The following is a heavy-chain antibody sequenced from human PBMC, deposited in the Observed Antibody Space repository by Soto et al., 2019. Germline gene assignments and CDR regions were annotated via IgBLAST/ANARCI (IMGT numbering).Heavy chain of an antibody. J-gene: IGHJ4*02. Sequence: EVRLLESGGGVVQPGGSLRLSCAASGFTFSSYAMSWVRQAPGKGLEWVSAIGGSGGNTYYADSAKGRFTISRDNSKNTLYLQMNGLRAEDTAVYYCAKDRSNAWYGVGFWGQGTRVTVSS. CDR1: GFTFSSYA. D-gene: IGHD6-19*01. CDR3: AKDRSNAWYGVGF. CDR2: IGGSGGNT. V-gene: IGHV3-23*01.